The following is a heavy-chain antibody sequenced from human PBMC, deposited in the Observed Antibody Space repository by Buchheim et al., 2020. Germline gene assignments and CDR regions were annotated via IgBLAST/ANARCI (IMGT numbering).Heavy chain of an antibody. D-gene: IGHD6-13*01. J-gene: IGHJ4*02. V-gene: IGHV3-30-3*01. CDR1: GFTFSSYA. Sequence: QVQLVESGGGVVQPGRSLRLSCAASGFTFSSYAMHWVRQAPGKGLEWVAVISYDGSNKYYADSVKGRFTISRDNSKNTLYLQMNSLRAEDTAVYYCARDVAPGIAAAGNFDYWGQGTL. CDR3: ARDVAPGIAAAGNFDY. CDR2: ISYDGSNK.